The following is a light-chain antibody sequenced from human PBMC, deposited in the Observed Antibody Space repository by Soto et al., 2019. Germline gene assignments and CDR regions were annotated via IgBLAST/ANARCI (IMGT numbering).Light chain of an antibody. CDR1: RSITYHKNF. J-gene: IGKJ5*01. CDR3: QSYYSPIT. CDR2: WAS. V-gene: IGKV4-1*01. Sequence: DILMPHSASSLVVSLGEMATINCKFSRSITYHKNFVAWYQQKPGQPPKLLITWASTRESGVPDRFSGSGSGTDFTLTISRMKAEDLAVYYWQSYYSPITFGQGTRLEIK.